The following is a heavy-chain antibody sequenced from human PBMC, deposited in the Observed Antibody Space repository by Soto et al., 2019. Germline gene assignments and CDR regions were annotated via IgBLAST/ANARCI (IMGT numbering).Heavy chain of an antibody. V-gene: IGHV2-5*02. D-gene: IGHD7-27*01. Sequence: QITLKESGPTLVKPTQTLTLTCTFSGFSLSTSGVGVGWIRQPPGKALEWLALIYWDDDKRYSPSLKSRLTTXKXTXXNQVVLTMTNMDPVDTATYYCAHRPLKYPGYYFDYWGQGTLVTVSS. CDR2: IYWDDDK. J-gene: IGHJ4*02. CDR3: AHRPLKYPGYYFDY. CDR1: GFSLSTSGVG.